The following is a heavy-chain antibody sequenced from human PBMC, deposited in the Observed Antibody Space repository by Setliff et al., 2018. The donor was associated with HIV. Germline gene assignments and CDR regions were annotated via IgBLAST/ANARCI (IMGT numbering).Heavy chain of an antibody. Sequence: PSETLSLTCTVFGDSIRSGGYYWNWIRQHPGKGLEWIGYIHYSGNTYYNPSLKGRLTMSVDTSKNQFSLKLSSVTAADTAVYYCARDRSHYGSGKVTRYYTDVWGKGTTVTVSS. CDR2: IHYSGNT. J-gene: IGHJ6*03. CDR1: GDSIRSGGYY. CDR3: ARDRSHYGSGKVTRYYTDV. D-gene: IGHD3-10*01. V-gene: IGHV4-31*03.